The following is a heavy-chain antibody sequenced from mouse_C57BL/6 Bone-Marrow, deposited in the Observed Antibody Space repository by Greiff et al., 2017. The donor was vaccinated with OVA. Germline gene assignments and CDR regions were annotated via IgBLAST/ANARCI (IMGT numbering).Heavy chain of an antibody. D-gene: IGHD1-1*01. CDR1: GYTFTSYG. Sequence: VHVKQSGAELVRPGSSVKMSCKTSGYTFTSYGINWVKQRPGQGLEWIGYIYIGNGYTEYNEKFKGKATLTSDTSSSTAYMQLSSLTSEDSAIYFCAREEDYYGSSFWYFDVWGTGTTVTVSS. CDR3: AREEDYYGSSFWYFDV. J-gene: IGHJ1*03. V-gene: IGHV1-58*01. CDR2: IYIGNGYT.